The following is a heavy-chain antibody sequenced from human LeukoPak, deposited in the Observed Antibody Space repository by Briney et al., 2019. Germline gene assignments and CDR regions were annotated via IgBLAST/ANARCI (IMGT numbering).Heavy chain of an antibody. CDR2: ISGSGGST. Sequence: GGSLRLSCAASGFTFSSYAMSWVRQAPGKGLEWVSSISGSGGSTYYADSVKGRFTISRDNSKNTLYLQMNSLRAEDTAVYYCAKYYYDSSGYITFWGQGTLVTVSS. CDR1: GFTFSSYA. V-gene: IGHV3-23*01. J-gene: IGHJ4*02. D-gene: IGHD3-22*01. CDR3: AKYYYDSSGYITF.